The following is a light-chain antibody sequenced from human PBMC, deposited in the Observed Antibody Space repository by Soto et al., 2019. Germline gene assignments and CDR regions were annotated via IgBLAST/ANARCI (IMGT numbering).Light chain of an antibody. CDR3: SSYTSSVTVA. CDR1: SGDVGGYNS. CDR2: EVS. Sequence: QSALTQPASASGSPGPSITISCTGTSGDVGGYNSVSWYQQHPGKAPKLMIYEVSNRPSGVYNRFSGSKSGNTASLTISGLQAEDEADYYCSSYTSSVTVAFGGGAQLTVL. J-gene: IGLJ2*01. V-gene: IGLV2-14*01.